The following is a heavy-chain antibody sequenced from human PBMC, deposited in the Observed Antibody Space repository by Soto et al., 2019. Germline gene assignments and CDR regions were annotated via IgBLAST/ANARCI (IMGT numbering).Heavy chain of an antibody. J-gene: IGHJ5*02. Sequence: SQTLSLTCAISGDSVSSNSAAWNWIRQSPSRGLEWLGRTYYRSKWYNDYAVSVKSRITINPDTTKNQFSFHLNSVPPEDRAGYSGASSGPGWFGPWGQETRFTVSS. V-gene: IGHV6-1*01. CDR2: TYYRSKWYN. CDR1: GDSVSSNSAA. CDR3: ASSGPGWFGP. D-gene: IGHD2-15*01.